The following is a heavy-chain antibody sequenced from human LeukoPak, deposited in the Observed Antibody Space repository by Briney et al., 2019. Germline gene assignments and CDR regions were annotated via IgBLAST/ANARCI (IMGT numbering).Heavy chain of an antibody. CDR2: IRYDGSNK. Sequence: PGGSLRLSCAASGFTFSSYGIHWVRQAPGKGLEWVAFIRYDGSNKYYADSVKGRFTISRDNSKNTLYLQMNSLRTEGTAVYYCAKDRTWYCTSTSCYAGFDYWGQGTLVTVSS. J-gene: IGHJ4*02. D-gene: IGHD2-2*01. CDR1: GFTFSSYG. V-gene: IGHV3-30*02. CDR3: AKDRTWYCTSTSCYAGFDY.